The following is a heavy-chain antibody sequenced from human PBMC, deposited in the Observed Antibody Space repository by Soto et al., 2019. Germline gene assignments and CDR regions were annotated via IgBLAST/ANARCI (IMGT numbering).Heavy chain of an antibody. Sequence: GGSLRLSCAASGFTFSSYSMNWVRQAPGKGLEWVSYISSSSSTIYYADSVKGRFTISRDNAKNSLYLQMNSLRAEDTAVYYCAREESITIFGVATNDAFDIWGQGTMVTVSS. CDR2: ISSSSSTI. CDR1: GFTFSSYS. CDR3: AREESITIFGVATNDAFDI. V-gene: IGHV3-48*01. D-gene: IGHD3-3*01. J-gene: IGHJ3*02.